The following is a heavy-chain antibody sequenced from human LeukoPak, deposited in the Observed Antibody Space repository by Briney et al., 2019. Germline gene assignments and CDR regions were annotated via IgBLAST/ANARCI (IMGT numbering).Heavy chain of an antibody. D-gene: IGHD6-19*01. Sequence: GGSLRLSCAASGFTFSSYGMHWVRQAPGKGLEWVAVISYDGSNKYYADSVKGRFTISRDNSKNTLYLQMNSLRAEDTAVYYCAKGRQASYSSGWNDYWGQGTLVTVSS. CDR2: ISYDGSNK. V-gene: IGHV3-30*18. CDR1: GFTFSSYG. CDR3: AKGRQASYSSGWNDY. J-gene: IGHJ4*02.